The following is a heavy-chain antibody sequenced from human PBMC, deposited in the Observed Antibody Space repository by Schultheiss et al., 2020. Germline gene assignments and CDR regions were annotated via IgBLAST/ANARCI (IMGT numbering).Heavy chain of an antibody. V-gene: IGHV3-74*01. CDR1: GFTFSSYW. Sequence: GGSLRLSCAASGFTFSSYWMHWVRQAPGKGLVWVSRINSDGSSTSYADSVKGRFTISRDNSKNTLYLQMNSLRAEDTAVYYCARDDYYDFWSGYYNLGTYGMDVWGQGTTVT. CDR3: ARDDYYDFWSGYYNLGTYGMDV. CDR2: INSDGSST. D-gene: IGHD3-3*01. J-gene: IGHJ6*02.